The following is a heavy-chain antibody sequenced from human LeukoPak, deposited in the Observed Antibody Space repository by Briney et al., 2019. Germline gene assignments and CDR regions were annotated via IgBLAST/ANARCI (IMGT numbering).Heavy chain of an antibody. CDR1: GGSISSYY. Sequence: SETLSLTCTVSGGSISSYYWSWIRQPPGKGLEWIGEINHSESTNYNPSLKSRVTISVDTSKNQFSLKLSSVTAADTAVYYCARLDNRGAAAGTIRYWGQGTLVTVSS. V-gene: IGHV4-34*01. CDR2: INHSEST. CDR3: ARLDNRGAAAGTIRY. D-gene: IGHD6-13*01. J-gene: IGHJ4*02.